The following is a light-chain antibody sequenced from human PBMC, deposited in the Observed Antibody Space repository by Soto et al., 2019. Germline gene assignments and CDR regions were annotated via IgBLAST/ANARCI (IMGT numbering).Light chain of an antibody. J-gene: IGLJ3*02. CDR2: EVS. Sequence: QSVLTQPASVSGSPGQSITISCTGTSSDVGSYNLVSWYQQHPGKAPKVMIFEVSKRPSGVSNRFSGSKSGNTASLTISGLQAEDEADYYCCSYATSSTPWVFGGGTKVTVL. CDR1: SSDVGSYNL. CDR3: CSYATSSTPWV. V-gene: IGLV2-23*02.